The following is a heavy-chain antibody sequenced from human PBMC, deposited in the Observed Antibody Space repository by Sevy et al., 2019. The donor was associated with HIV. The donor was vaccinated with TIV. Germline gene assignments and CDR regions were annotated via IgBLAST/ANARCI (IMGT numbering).Heavy chain of an antibody. CDR2: FDPEDGET. D-gene: IGHD3-3*01. V-gene: IGHV1-24*01. Sequence: ASVKVSCKVSGYTLSKLPMHWVRQAPGKGLEWMGGFDPEDGETIYAQKFQGRVIMTEDTSSDTAYMELSSLRSEDTAVYYCATLYYWSDYPFYGVDVWGQGTTVTVSS. CDR3: ATLYYWSDYPFYGVDV. J-gene: IGHJ6*02. CDR1: GYTLSKLP.